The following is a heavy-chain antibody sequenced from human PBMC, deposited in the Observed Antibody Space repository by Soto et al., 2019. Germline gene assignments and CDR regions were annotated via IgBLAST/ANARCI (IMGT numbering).Heavy chain of an antibody. CDR1: GFSLTSSDVC. CDR2: IDWDGDK. CDR3: ARGKDYGDFIDSFDF. V-gene: IGHV2-70*12. D-gene: IGHD4-17*01. J-gene: IGHJ3*01. Sequence: ESGPTLVNPTQTLTLTCTVSGFSLTSSDVCVGWIRQPPGKALEWLARIDWDGDKDYNTSLKTRLTISKDTSKNQVVLTMTNMDPVDTGTYYCARGKDYGDFIDSFDFWGQGTQVTVSS.